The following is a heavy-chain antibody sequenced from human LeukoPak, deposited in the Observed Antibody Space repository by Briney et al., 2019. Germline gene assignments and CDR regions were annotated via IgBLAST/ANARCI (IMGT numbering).Heavy chain of an antibody. J-gene: IGHJ6*02. D-gene: IGHD6-19*01. CDR3: ARSSKAESTRYSSGWYSGPPYYYGMDV. Sequence: GGSLRLSCAASGFTFSSYWMSWVRQAPGKGPEWVANIKQDGGEKYYVDSVKGRFTISRDKAKNSLYLQMNSLRAEDTAVYYCARSSKAESTRYSSGWYSGPPYYYGMDVCGQGTTVTVSS. V-gene: IGHV3-7*05. CDR2: IKQDGGEK. CDR1: GFTFSSYW.